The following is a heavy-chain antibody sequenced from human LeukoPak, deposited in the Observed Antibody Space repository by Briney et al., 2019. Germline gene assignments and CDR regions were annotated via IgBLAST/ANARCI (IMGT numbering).Heavy chain of an antibody. CDR3: ARLIVVVPAAPTDYYGMDV. CDR1: GGTFSSYA. V-gene: IGHV1-46*01. Sequence: EASVKVSCKASGGTFSSYAISWVRQAPGQGLEWMGIINPSGGSTSYAQKFQGRVTMTRDTSTSTVYMELSSLRSEDTAVYYCARLIVVVPAAPTDYYGMDVWGQGTTVTVSS. D-gene: IGHD2-2*01. J-gene: IGHJ6*02. CDR2: INPSGGST.